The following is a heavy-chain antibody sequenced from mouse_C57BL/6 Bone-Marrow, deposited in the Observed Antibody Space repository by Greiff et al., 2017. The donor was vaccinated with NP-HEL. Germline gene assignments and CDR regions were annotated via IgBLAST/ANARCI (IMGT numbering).Heavy chain of an antibody. CDR1: GFTFTSSW. Sequence: VQLQQSGAELAKPGASVKLSCTASGFTFTSSWMHWVKQRPGQGLEWIGYINPSSGYTKYNQKFQGKATMTADKSSSTAYMQLSSLTYEDSAVYYCARFYYDYGGAWFAYWGQGTLVTVSA. CDR2: INPSSGYT. CDR3: ARFYYDYGGAWFAY. J-gene: IGHJ3*01. V-gene: IGHV1-7*01. D-gene: IGHD2-4*01.